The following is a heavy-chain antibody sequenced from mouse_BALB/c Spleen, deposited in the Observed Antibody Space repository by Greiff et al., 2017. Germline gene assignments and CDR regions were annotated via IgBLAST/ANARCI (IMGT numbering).Heavy chain of an antibody. CDR2: IDPANGNT. CDR1: GFNIKDTY. Sequence: EVQLQQSGAELVKPGASVKLSCTASGFNIKDTYMHWVKQRPEQGLEWIGRIDPANGNTKYDPKFQGKATITADTSSNTAYLQLSSLTSEDTAVYYCARWALYGNYGEGRPFDYWGQGTTLTVSS. CDR3: ARWALYGNYGEGRPFDY. D-gene: IGHD2-1*01. J-gene: IGHJ2*01. V-gene: IGHV14-3*02.